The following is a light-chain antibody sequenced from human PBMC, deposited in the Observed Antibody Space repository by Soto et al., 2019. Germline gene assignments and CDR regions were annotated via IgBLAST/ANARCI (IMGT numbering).Light chain of an antibody. Sequence: DIQMTQSPSTLSASVGDRVTITCRASQSISSWLAWYQQKPGKAPKVLIYKASNLKSGVPSRFSGSGSGTEFTLTISSLQPDDFATYYCQQYTSPWTLGQGTKVEIK. V-gene: IGKV1-5*03. CDR3: QQYTSPWT. CDR2: KAS. CDR1: QSISSW. J-gene: IGKJ1*01.